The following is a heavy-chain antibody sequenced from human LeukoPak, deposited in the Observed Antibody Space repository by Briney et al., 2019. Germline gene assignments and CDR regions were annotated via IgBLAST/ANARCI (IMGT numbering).Heavy chain of an antibody. V-gene: IGHV4-59*01. CDR1: GGAIRSYY. Sequence: SETLSLTCTVSGGAIRSYYWSWIGQPPGKGLEWIGYIYYSGSTNYNPSLKSRVTISVDTSKNQFSLKLSSVTAVDTAVYYCARGIVVPAARFDPWGQGTLVTVSS. J-gene: IGHJ5*02. CDR2: IYYSGST. D-gene: IGHD2-2*01. CDR3: ARGIVVPAARFDP.